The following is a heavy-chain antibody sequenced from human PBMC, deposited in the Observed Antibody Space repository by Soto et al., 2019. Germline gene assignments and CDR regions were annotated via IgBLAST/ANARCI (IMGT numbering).Heavy chain of an antibody. CDR3: ARVRRAAAGPTRRYGMDV. J-gene: IGHJ6*02. V-gene: IGHV4-34*01. CDR1: GGSFSGYY. D-gene: IGHD6-13*01. Sequence: SETLSLTCAVYGGSFSGYYWSWIRQPPGKGLEWIGEINHSGSTNYNPSLKSRVTISVDTSKNQFSLKLSSVTAADTAVYYCARVRRAAAGPTRRYGMDVWGQGTTVTVSS. CDR2: INHSGST.